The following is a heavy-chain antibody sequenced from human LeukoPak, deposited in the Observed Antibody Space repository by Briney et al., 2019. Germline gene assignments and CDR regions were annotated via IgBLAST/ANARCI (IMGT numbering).Heavy chain of an antibody. CDR3: ARAHYDILTGYYNVPYFDY. CDR1: GYTFTGYY. D-gene: IGHD3-9*01. Sequence: VASVKVSCKASGYTFTGYYMHWVRQAPGQGLEWMGWINPNSGGTNYAQKFQGRVTMTRDTSISTAYMELSRLRSDDTAVYYCARAHYDILTGYYNVPYFDYWGQGTLVTVSS. V-gene: IGHV1-2*02. CDR2: INPNSGGT. J-gene: IGHJ4*02.